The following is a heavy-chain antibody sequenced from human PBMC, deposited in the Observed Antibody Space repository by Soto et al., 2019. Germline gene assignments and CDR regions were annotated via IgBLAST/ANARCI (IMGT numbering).Heavy chain of an antibody. V-gene: IGHV3-30*18. Sequence: VAVISYDGNVNYYTDSVKGRFTISRDNSQSTLFLQMDSLRPEDAAVYYCAKDLKVSGGFHGSLNYYYGMDVWGQGTTVTVSS. CDR2: ISYDGNVN. CDR3: AKDLKVSGGFHGSLNYYYGMDV. J-gene: IGHJ6*02. D-gene: IGHD3-10*01.